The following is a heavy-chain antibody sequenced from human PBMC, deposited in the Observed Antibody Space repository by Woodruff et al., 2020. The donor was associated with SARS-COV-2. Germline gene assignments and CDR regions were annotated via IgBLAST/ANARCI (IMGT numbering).Heavy chain of an antibody. V-gene: IGHV1-69*01. Sequence: QKFQGRVTITADEPTSTAYMELSSLRSEDTAVYYCASVTSSKRGLVPFDYWGQGTLVTVSS. D-gene: IGHD6-19*01. J-gene: IGHJ4*02. CDR3: ASVTSSKRGLVPFDY.